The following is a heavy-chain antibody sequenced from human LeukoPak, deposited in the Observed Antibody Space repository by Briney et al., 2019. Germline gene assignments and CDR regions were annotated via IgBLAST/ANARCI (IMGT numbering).Heavy chain of an antibody. Sequence: PGGSLRLSCAASGFTFSTYAMSWVRQAPGKGLEWVSAISGSGGSTYYADSVRGRFTISRDNSKNTLYLQMSSLRAEDTSIYFCAKALEQETVIALDSWGQGTLVTVSS. CDR3: AKALEQETVIALDS. CDR1: GFTFSTYA. V-gene: IGHV3-23*01. D-gene: IGHD6-13*01. CDR2: ISGSGGST. J-gene: IGHJ4*02.